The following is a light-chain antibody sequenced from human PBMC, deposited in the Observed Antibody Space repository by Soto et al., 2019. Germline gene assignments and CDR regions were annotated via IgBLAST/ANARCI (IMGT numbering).Light chain of an antibody. J-gene: IGKJ3*01. V-gene: IGKV3-15*01. Sequence: VITQRPSALSVNTGERVTLSCRASLSVSSTVAWYQQKLGQAPRLLIYGASTRATGIPTRFSGSGSGTEFTLSISLLQSEDCAVYYRMQYNILPLTFGPGTKVDIK. CDR3: MQYNILPLT. CDR2: GAS. CDR1: LSVSST.